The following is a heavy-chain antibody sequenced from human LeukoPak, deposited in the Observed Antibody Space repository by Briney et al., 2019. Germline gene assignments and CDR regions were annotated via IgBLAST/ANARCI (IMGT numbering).Heavy chain of an antibody. V-gene: IGHV4-31*11. CDR2: IYYSGST. D-gene: IGHD1-14*01. J-gene: IGHJ4*02. CDR3: ARGSAQPAHFDY. Sequence: SETLSLTCAVYGGSFSGYYWSWIRQHPGKGLEWIGYIYYSGSTYYNPSLKSRVTISVDTSKNQFSLKLSSVTAADTAVYYCARGSAQPAHFDYWGQGTLVTVSS. CDR1: GGSFSGYY.